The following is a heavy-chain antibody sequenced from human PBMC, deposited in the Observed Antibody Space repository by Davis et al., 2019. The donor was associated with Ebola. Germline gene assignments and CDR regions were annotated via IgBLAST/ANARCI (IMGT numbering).Heavy chain of an antibody. V-gene: IGHV1-18*01. CDR3: ARGQGTYYDILTGYLEYFQH. J-gene: IGHJ1*01. Sequence: ASVKVSCKASGYTFTSYGISWVRQAPGQGLEWMGWISAYNGNTNYAQKLQGRVTMTTDTSTSTAYMELRGLRSDDTAVYYCARGQGTYYDILTGYLEYFQHWGQGTLVTVSS. CDR2: ISAYNGNT. CDR1: GYTFTSYG. D-gene: IGHD3-9*01.